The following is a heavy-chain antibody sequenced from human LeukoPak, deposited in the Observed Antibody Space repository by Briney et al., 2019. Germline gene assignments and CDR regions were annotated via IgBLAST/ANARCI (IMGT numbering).Heavy chain of an antibody. J-gene: IGHJ4*02. CDR2: ISSSSSYI. Sequence: GGSLRLSCAASGFTFSSYSMNWVRQAPGKGLEWVSSISSSSSYIYYADSVKGRFTISRDNAKNSLYLQMNSLRAEDTAVYYCARGVRNCGSTSCYGLFDYWGQGTLVTVSS. D-gene: IGHD2-2*01. CDR1: GFTFSSYS. CDR3: ARGVRNCGSTSCYGLFDY. V-gene: IGHV3-21*01.